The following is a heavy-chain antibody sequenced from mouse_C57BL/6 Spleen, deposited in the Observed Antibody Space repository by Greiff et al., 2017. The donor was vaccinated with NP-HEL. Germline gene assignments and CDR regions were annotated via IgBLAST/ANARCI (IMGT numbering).Heavy chain of an antibody. CDR1: GYTFTSYW. CDR3: ARFRYYGSSLDWDFDV. CDR2: IDPNSGGT. D-gene: IGHD1-1*01. J-gene: IGHJ1*03. Sequence: VQLQQSGAELVKPGASVKLSCKASGYTFTSYWMHWVKQRPGRGLEWIGRIDPNSGGTKYNEKFKSKATLTVDKPSSTAYMQLSSLTSEDSAVYYGARFRYYGSSLDWDFDVWGTGTTVTVSS. V-gene: IGHV1-72*01.